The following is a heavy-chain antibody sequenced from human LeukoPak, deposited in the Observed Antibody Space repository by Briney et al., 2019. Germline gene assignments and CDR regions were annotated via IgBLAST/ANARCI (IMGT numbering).Heavy chain of an antibody. Sequence: GGSLRLSCAASGFTFRDYAMYWVRQAPGKGLEYVSVISTDGSRIYYADSVKGRFTISRDNSKNTLYLQMGSLRAEDMAVYYCTRGVAISTSGWYDTFDYWGQGALVTVSS. V-gene: IGHV3-64*02. J-gene: IGHJ4*02. D-gene: IGHD6-19*01. CDR3: TRGVAISTSGWYDTFDY. CDR1: GFTFRDYA. CDR2: ISTDGSRI.